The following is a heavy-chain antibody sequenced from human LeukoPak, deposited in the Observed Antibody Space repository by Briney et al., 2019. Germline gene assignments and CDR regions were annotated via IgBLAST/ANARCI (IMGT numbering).Heavy chain of an antibody. CDR1: GGTFSSYA. D-gene: IGHD2-15*01. V-gene: IGHV1-69*04. Sequence: ASVKVSCKASGGTFSSYAISWVRQAPGQGLEWMGRIIPILGIANYAQKFQGRVTITADKSTSTAYMELSSLRSEDTAVYYCARAPESYCSGGSCQDYYFDYWGQGTLVTVSS. CDR3: ARAPESYCSGGSCQDYYFDY. CDR2: IIPILGIA. J-gene: IGHJ4*02.